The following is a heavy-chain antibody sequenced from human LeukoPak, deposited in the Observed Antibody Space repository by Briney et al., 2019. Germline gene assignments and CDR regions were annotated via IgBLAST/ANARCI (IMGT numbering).Heavy chain of an antibody. V-gene: IGHV3-7*01. Sequence: GGSLRLSCAASGFTFGTYWMHWVRQAPGKGLEWVANIKQDGREEYYVDSVKGRFSISRDNTKNSLYLQMDSLRAEDTAVYFCTRGGSGSYYNTYYNGLDAWGQGTKVTVSS. J-gene: IGHJ6*02. CDR1: GFTFGTYW. D-gene: IGHD3-10*01. CDR2: IKQDGREE. CDR3: TRGGSGSYYNTYYNGLDA.